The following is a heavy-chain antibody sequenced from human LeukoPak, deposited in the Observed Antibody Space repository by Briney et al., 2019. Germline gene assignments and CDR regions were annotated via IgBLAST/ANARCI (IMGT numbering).Heavy chain of an antibody. CDR3: ARSVAVAATYDY. D-gene: IGHD2-15*01. CDR2: ISGSGGST. J-gene: IGHJ4*02. Sequence: GGSLRLSCAASGFTFSSYVMSWVRQAPGKGLEWVSAISGSGGSTFYADSVKGRFTISRDNSENTLYLQMNSLRAEDTAVYYCARSVAVAATYDYWGQGALVTVSS. V-gene: IGHV3-23*01. CDR1: GFTFSSYV.